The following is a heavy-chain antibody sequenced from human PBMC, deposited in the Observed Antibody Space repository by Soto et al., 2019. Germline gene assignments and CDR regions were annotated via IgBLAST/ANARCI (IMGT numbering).Heavy chain of an antibody. J-gene: IGHJ4*02. CDR2: INHSGST. D-gene: IGHD6-13*01. V-gene: IGHV4-34*01. CDR3: ARVTAAAGTPDY. CDR1: GGSFSGYY. Sequence: SSETLSLTCAVYGGSFSGYYWSWIRQPPGKGLEWIGEINHSGSTNYNPSLKSRVTISVDTSKNQFSLKLSSVTAADTAVYYCARVTAAAGTPDYWGQGTPVTVSS.